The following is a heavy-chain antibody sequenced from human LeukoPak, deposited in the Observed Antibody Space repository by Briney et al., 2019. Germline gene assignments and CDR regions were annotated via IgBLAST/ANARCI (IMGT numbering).Heavy chain of an antibody. CDR3: ARSSYSSSWYADY. V-gene: IGHV3-30-3*01. D-gene: IGHD6-13*01. J-gene: IGHJ4*02. CDR1: GFTFSSYA. CDR2: ISYDGSNK. Sequence: PGGSLRLSCAASGFTFSSYAMHWVRQAPGKGLEWVAVISYDGSNKYYADSVKGRFTISRDNAKNTLYLQMNSLRAEDTAVYYCARSSYSSSWYADYWGQGTLVTVSS.